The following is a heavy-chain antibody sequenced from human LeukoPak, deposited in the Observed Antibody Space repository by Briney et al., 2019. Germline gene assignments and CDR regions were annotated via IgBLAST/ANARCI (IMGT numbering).Heavy chain of an antibody. J-gene: IGHJ3*02. CDR1: GYTFTSYY. CDR2: INPSGGST. Sequence: GASVKVSCKASGYTFTSYYMHWVRQAPGQGLEWMGIINPSGGSTSYAQKFQGRVTMTRDTSTSTVYMELSSLRSEDTAVYYCATDVGDGYNTYDAFDIWGQGTMVTVSS. V-gene: IGHV1-46*01. D-gene: IGHD5-24*01. CDR3: ATDVGDGYNTYDAFDI.